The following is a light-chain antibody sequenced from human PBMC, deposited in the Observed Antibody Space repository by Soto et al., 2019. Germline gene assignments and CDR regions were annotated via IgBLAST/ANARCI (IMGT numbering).Light chain of an antibody. CDR1: QSVSDY. CDR2: DAS. CDR3: QQRSDWPLT. Sequence: EIVLTQSPATLCLSQGERATLSCRASQSVSDYLAWYQQKPGQAPRLLIYDASNRATGIPARFSGSGSGTDFTLNIRRLKAENFAVYYCQQRSDWPLTFGGGTKVEIK. V-gene: IGKV3-11*01. J-gene: IGKJ4*01.